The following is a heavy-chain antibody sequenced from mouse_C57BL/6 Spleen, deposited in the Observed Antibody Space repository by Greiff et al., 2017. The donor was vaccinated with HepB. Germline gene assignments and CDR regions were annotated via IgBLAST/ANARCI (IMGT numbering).Heavy chain of an antibody. CDR2: IDPENGDT. J-gene: IGHJ2*01. Sequence: EVKVEESGAELVRPGASVKLSCTASGFNIKDDYMHWVKQRPEQGLEWIGWIDPENGDTEYASKFQGKATITADTSSNTAYLQLSSLTSEDTAVYYCAYGNPYFDYWGQGTTLTVSS. D-gene: IGHD2-1*01. V-gene: IGHV14-4*01. CDR3: AYGNPYFDY. CDR1: GFNIKDDY.